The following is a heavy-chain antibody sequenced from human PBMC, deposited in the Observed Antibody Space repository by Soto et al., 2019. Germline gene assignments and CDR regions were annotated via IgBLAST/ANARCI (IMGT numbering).Heavy chain of an antibody. V-gene: IGHV1-69*13. CDR2: IIPIFGTA. Sequence: GASVKVSCKASGGTFSSYAISWVRQAPGQGLEWMGGIIPIFGTANYVQKFQGRVTITADESTSTAYMELSSLRSEDTAVYYCARSGDTITMVRGESTRGYYYGMDVWGQGTTVTVSS. CDR1: GGTFSSYA. D-gene: IGHD3-10*01. J-gene: IGHJ6*02. CDR3: ARSGDTITMVRGESTRGYYYGMDV.